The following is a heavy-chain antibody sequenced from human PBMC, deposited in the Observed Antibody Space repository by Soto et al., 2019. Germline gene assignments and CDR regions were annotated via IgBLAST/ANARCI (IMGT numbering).Heavy chain of an antibody. CDR3: AGGDYYDSSGYSAFVY. D-gene: IGHD3-22*01. CDR1: GGSISSGGYY. Sequence: QVQLQESGPGLVKPSQTLSLTCTVSGGSISSGGYYWSWIRQHPGKGLEWIGYIYYSGSTYYNPSLKSRVTISVDTSKNQFSLKLSSVTAADTDVYYCAGGDYYDSSGYSAFVYWGQGTLVTVSS. CDR2: IYYSGST. V-gene: IGHV4-31*03. J-gene: IGHJ4*02.